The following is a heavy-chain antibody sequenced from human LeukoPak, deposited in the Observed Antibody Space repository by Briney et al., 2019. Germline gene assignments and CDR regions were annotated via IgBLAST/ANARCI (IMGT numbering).Heavy chain of an antibody. CDR2: VYYNGST. Sequence: PSETLPLTCTVSGDSISSNNYSWGWIRQPPGKGLEWIGSVYYNGSTYYNPSLKSRVTISVDTSKNQISLKLSSVTAADTAVYYCARRGRRYCSGGHCYRTSAFDMWGQGTMVTVSS. CDR1: GDSISSNNYS. CDR3: ARRGRRYCSGGHCYRTSAFDM. V-gene: IGHV4-39*07. D-gene: IGHD2-15*01. J-gene: IGHJ3*02.